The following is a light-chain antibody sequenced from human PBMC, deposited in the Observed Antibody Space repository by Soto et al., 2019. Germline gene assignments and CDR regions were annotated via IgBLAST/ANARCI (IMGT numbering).Light chain of an antibody. CDR2: AAA. J-gene: IGKJ5*01. CDR1: QSINRF. V-gene: IGKV1-39*01. Sequence: DIQMTQSPSSLSASVGDRVTITCRASQSINRFLNWYQQKPGKAPKLLIYAAASLQSGVPSRFSGSGSGTDFTLTISSLQPEDVATYYCQQSYSPPPVTFGQGTRLEIK. CDR3: QQSYSPPPVT.